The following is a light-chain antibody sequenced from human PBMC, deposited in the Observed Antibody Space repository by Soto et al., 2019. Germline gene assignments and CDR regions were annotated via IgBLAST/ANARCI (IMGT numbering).Light chain of an antibody. V-gene: IGKV1-9*01. CDR3: QQAKTYPRT. J-gene: IGKJ2*01. CDR1: QDISSF. Sequence: DIQLTQSPSFLSASVGDRVTITCRASQDISSFLAWYQQKAGKAPKLLIFAASTLQSGVPSRFSGSGSGTEFTLTISSLQPEDVATYYCQQAKTYPRTFGQGTKVDIK. CDR2: AAS.